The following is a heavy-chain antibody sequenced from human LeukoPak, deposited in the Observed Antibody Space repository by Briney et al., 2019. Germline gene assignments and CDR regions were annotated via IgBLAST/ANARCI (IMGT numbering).Heavy chain of an antibody. CDR2: ISYDGSNK. J-gene: IGHJ6*02. CDR1: GFTFSSYA. Sequence: PGGSLRLSCAASGFTFSSYAMHWVRQAPGKGLEWVAVISYDGSNKYYADSVKGRSTISRDNSKNTLYLQMNSLRAEDTAVYYCARDYDILTGYYRYGIDVWGQGTTVTVSS. D-gene: IGHD3-9*01. V-gene: IGHV3-30-3*01. CDR3: ARDYDILTGYYRYGIDV.